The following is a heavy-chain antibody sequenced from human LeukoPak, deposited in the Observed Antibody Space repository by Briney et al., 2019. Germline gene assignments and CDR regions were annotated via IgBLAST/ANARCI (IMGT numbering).Heavy chain of an antibody. D-gene: IGHD2-2*02. CDR2: ISSSSSYI. CDR1: GFTFSSYS. CDR3: AKVLSYTPGDY. V-gene: IGHV3-21*01. Sequence: GGSLILSCAASGFTFSSYSMNWVRQAPGKGLEWVSSISSSSSYIYYADSVKGRFTISRDNAKNSLYLQMNRLRAEDTAVYYCAKVLSYTPGDYWGQGTLVTVSS. J-gene: IGHJ4*02.